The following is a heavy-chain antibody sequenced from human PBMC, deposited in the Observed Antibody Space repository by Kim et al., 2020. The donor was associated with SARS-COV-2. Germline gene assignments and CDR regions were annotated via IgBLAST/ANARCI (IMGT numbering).Heavy chain of an antibody. D-gene: IGHD3-10*01. V-gene: IGHV4-39*01. CDR3: ARWSYWSTRKYFFDV. J-gene: IGHJ4*02. Sequence: PSLGSRVTISVDTATNQFSLRLTSVTAADTAVYYCARWSYWSTRKYFFDVWGQGTLVAVSS.